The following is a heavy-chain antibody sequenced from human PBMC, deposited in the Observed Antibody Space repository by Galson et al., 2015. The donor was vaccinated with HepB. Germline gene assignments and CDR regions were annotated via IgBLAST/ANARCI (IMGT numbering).Heavy chain of an antibody. CDR1: GFTFSDSY. CDR2: ISGSGSTI. V-gene: IGHV3-11*01. J-gene: IGHJ4*02. CDR3: ASSTVQAPDS. D-gene: IGHD4-17*01. Sequence: SLRLSCAASGFTFSDSYMSWIRQAPGKGLDWVSYISGSGSTIYYADSVKGRFTISRDNTKNSLYLQMNSLRAEDTAVYYCASSTVQAPDSWGQGTLVTVSS.